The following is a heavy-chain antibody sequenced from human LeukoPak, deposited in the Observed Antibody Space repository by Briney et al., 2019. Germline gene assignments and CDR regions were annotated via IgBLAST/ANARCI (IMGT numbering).Heavy chain of an antibody. Sequence: ASVKVSCKASGGTFSSYAISWVRQAPGQGLEWMGGIIPIFGTANYAQKFQGRVTITADESTSTAYMELSSLRSEDTAVYYCAATDGYNLLKAFDYWGQGTLVTVSS. CDR3: AATDGYNLLKAFDY. CDR1: GGTFSSYA. D-gene: IGHD5-24*01. CDR2: IIPIFGTA. J-gene: IGHJ4*02. V-gene: IGHV1-69*13.